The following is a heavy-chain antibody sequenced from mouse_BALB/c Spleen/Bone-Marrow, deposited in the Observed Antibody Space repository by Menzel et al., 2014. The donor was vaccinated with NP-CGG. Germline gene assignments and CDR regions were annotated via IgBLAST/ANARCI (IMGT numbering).Heavy chain of an antibody. CDR1: GFTFSSFG. J-gene: IGHJ2*01. D-gene: IGHD1-1*01. CDR2: ISSGSSTI. V-gene: IGHV5-17*02. CDR3: ARSGSSSGYFDY. Sequence: EVKLMESGGGLVQPGGSRTLSCAASGFTFSSFGMHWVRQAPEKGLEWVAYISSGSSTIYYADTVMDRFTISRDNPKNTLFLQMTSLRSEDTAMNYCARSGSSSGYFDYWGQGTTLTVSS.